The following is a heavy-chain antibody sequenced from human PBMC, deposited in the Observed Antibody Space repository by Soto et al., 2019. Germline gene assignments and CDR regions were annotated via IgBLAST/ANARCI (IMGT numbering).Heavy chain of an antibody. CDR1: GYTFSNYG. D-gene: IGHD3-10*01. V-gene: IGHV1-18*01. CDR2: ISHYNGNT. Sequence: QVQLVQSGAEVKKPGASVQVSCKASGYTFSNYGISWVRQAPGQGLEWMGWISHYNGNTNYTQKLQGRVTMTTDTSTCTAYIKLISLRSDATDVYYCARDTAPLTMFAFWGQGTQVTVSS. CDR3: ARDTAPLTMFAF. J-gene: IGHJ4*02.